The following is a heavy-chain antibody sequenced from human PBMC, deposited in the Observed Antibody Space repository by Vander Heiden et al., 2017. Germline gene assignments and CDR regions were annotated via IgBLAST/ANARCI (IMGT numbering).Heavy chain of an antibody. V-gene: IGHV3-15*07. D-gene: IGHD6-6*01. CDR1: DSTLSYAW. J-gene: IGHJ4*02. CDR2: IKSIAHGGTT. Sequence: EVQLVESGGGLVEPGGSLRLSCAASDSTLSYAWMHWVRQGPGKVLEWVGRIKSIAHGGTTDYAASVEGRFTISRDDSTKTLYLQMNSLQTGDTAVYYCTTGLANYFAFWGQGTLVTVSS. CDR3: TTGLANYFAF.